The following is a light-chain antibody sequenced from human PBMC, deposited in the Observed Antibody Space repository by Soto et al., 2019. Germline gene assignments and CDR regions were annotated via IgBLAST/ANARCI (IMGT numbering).Light chain of an antibody. Sequence: QSALTQPASVSGSPGQSITISCTGTSSDVGSYNLVSWYQQHPGKAPKLMIYEVSKRPSVVSNRYSGSKSGNTYSLTISGHQAEDEDDDYCCSYAGSSTFVVFGGGTKLTVL. V-gene: IGLV2-23*02. CDR1: SSDVGSYNL. CDR2: EVS. CDR3: CSYAGSSTFVV. J-gene: IGLJ2*01.